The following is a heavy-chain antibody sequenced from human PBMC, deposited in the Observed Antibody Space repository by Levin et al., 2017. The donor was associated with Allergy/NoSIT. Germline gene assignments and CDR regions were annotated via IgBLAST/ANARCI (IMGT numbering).Heavy chain of an antibody. V-gene: IGHV3-33*06. Sequence: GGSLRLSCEVSGFNFRSYGMQWVRQAPGKGLEWVAAIWYDGSTKYYGDSVKGRFTISRDNSKNTLYLQMDSLRVGDTAVYFCSKSLGGGNSAAGFDHWGQGTLVTVSS. CDR2: IWYDGSTK. CDR1: GFNFRSYG. J-gene: IGHJ4*02. CDR3: SKSLGGGNSAAGFDH. D-gene: IGHD4-23*01.